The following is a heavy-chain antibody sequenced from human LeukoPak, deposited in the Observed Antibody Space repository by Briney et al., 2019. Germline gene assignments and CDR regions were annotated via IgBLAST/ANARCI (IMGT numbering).Heavy chain of an antibody. Sequence: PGGSLRLSCAASGFTFSSYAMSWVRQAPGKGLEWVSAISGSGGSTYYADSVKGRFTISRDNSKNTLYLQMNSPRAEDTAVYYCAKDTPYCSSTSCSAFDYWGQGTLVTVSS. CDR2: ISGSGGST. CDR1: GFTFSSYA. J-gene: IGHJ4*02. CDR3: AKDTPYCSSTSCSAFDY. D-gene: IGHD2-2*01. V-gene: IGHV3-23*01.